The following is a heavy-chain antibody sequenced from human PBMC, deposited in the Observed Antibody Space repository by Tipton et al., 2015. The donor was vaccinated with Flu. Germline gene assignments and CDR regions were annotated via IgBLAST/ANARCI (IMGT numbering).Heavy chain of an antibody. CDR3: ARDRLYGDFSETLDY. V-gene: IGHV4-38-2*02. CDR2: IHHRGST. D-gene: IGHD4-17*01. Sequence: TLSLTCTVSGDSLTNGRYWDWVRQPPGKGLEWIGNIHHRGSTYYSPSLKSRVTISMDTSKNQFSLTLISVTAADTAIYYCARDRLYGDFSETLDYWGQGMLVTISS. J-gene: IGHJ4*02. CDR1: GDSLTNGRY.